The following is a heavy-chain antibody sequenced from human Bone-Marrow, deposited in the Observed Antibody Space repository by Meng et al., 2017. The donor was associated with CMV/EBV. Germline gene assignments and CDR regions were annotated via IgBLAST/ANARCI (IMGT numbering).Heavy chain of an antibody. CDR3: ARELGGGFWSGYFDY. J-gene: IGHJ4*02. CDR1: GFTFTTYE. CDR2: ISSGGGTI. V-gene: IGHV3-48*03. Sequence: GGSLRLSCAASGFTFTTYEMNWVRQAPGKGLEWVSYISSGGGTIYYADSVRGRFTLYRDNAKNSLHLQMNSLRAEDTAVYYCARELGGGFWSGYFDYWGQGTLVTVSS. D-gene: IGHD3-3*01.